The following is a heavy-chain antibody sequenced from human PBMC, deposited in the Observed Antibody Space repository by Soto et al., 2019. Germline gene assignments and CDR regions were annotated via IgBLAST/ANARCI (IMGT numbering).Heavy chain of an antibody. CDR3: ARHYRISVATTGFDL. V-gene: IGHV4-59*08. CDR1: GGSIISYY. D-gene: IGHD2-8*02. J-gene: IGHJ2*01. CDR2: IHSSGTT. Sequence: QVQLQESGPGLVKPSETLSLTCTVSGGSIISYYWSWIRQPPGKGLEWIGYIHSSGTTNYKPSLKSRLSMSVDTSKNQSSLNLNSVTAADTAVYFCARHYRISVATTGFDLWGRGTLVAVSS.